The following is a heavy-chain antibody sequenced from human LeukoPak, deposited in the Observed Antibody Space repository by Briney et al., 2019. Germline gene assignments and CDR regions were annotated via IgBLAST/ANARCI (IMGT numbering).Heavy chain of an antibody. V-gene: IGHV1-2*06. CDR2: INPNSGGT. D-gene: IGHD5-12*01. Sequence: ASVKVSCKASGYTFTSYGISWVRQAPGQGLEWMGRINPNSGGTNYAQKFQGRVTMTRDTSISTAYMELSRLRSDDTAVYYCARGSRYSGYDSVYWGQGTLVTVSS. CDR3: ARGSRYSGYDSVY. J-gene: IGHJ4*02. CDR1: GYTFTSYG.